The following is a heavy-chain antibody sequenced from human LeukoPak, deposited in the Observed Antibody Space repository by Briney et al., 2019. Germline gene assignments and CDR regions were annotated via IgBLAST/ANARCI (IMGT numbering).Heavy chain of an antibody. CDR3: AMGGFWSGYFDY. D-gene: IGHD3-3*01. V-gene: IGHV4-39*07. CDR2: IYYSGST. J-gene: IGHJ4*02. CDR1: GGSISSSSYY. Sequence: SETLSLTCTVSGGSISSSSYYWVWIRQPPGKGLEWIGSIYYSGSTYYNPSLKSRVTISVDTSKNQFSLKLSSVTAADTAVYYCAMGGFWSGYFDYWGQGTLVTVSS.